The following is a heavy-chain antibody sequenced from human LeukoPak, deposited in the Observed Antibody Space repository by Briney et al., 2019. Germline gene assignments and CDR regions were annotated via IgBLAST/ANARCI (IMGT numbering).Heavy chain of an antibody. D-gene: IGHD6-19*01. CDR1: AVSFKNYP. V-gene: IGHV3-30*04. CDR3: ARGRSGSSPVCDYYKDV. CDR2: ISYDASHN. Sequence: GRSLRLSCAPSAVSFKNYPMHCVRQPPGKALVWVAFISYDASHNYYADFVKGRVTISRDKSNSTLFLQMNSLTPEDTAVYYCARGRSGSSPVCDYYKDVWGKGTTVIVSS. J-gene: IGHJ6*03.